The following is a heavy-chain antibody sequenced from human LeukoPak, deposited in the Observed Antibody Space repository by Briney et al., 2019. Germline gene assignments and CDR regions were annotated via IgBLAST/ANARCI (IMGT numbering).Heavy chain of an antibody. D-gene: IGHD3-22*01. CDR2: MYTSGST. Sequence: SETLSLTCTVSGGSIRSYYWSWIRQPAGKGLEWIGRMYTSGSTYYNPSLKSRVTISVDTSKNQFSLKLSSVTAADTAVYYCARVGRITMTSDAFDIWGQGTMVTVSS. CDR1: GGSIRSYY. J-gene: IGHJ3*02. V-gene: IGHV4-4*07. CDR3: ARVGRITMTSDAFDI.